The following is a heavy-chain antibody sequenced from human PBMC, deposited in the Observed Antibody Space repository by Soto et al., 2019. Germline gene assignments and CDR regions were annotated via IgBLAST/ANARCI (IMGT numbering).Heavy chain of an antibody. Sequence: SETLSLTCVVSGDSISNYGHYWSWIRQHPEKGLEWIGYIYHTGSTYYNPSLKSRISLSVDTSNNHFSQRLTSVTAADTAVYYCARTTTEGSGTSDYWGQGTLVTVSS. CDR1: GDSISNYGHY. J-gene: IGHJ4*02. V-gene: IGHV4-31*11. CDR2: IYHTGST. CDR3: ARTTTEGSGTSDY. D-gene: IGHD3-10*01.